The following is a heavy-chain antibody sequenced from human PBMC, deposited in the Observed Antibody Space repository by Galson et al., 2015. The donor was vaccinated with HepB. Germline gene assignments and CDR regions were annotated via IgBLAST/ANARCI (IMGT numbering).Heavy chain of an antibody. CDR2: ISSTGDST. CDR3: VKLPSWDRGLDC. D-gene: IGHD6-13*01. V-gene: IGHV3-64D*09. CDR1: GFTFSSYV. J-gene: IGHJ4*02. Sequence: SLRLSCAASGFTFSSYVMHWVRQAPGKGLEYVSAISSTGDSTYYADSVRGRFTVSRDNSKNTLFLQMSSLRVEDTAVYYCVKLPSWDRGLDCWGQGTLVTVSS.